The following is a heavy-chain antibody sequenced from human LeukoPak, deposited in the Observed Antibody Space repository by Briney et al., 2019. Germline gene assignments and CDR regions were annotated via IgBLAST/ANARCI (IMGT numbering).Heavy chain of an antibody. V-gene: IGHV3-11*01. J-gene: IGHJ6*03. Sequence: GGSLRLSCAASGFTFSDYYMSWIRQAPGKGLEGVSYISSSGSTIYYADSVKGRFTISRDNAKNSLYLQMNSLRAEDTAVYYCARDGRDPYYYYMDVWGKGTTVTISS. CDR2: ISSSGSTI. CDR1: GFTFSDYY. CDR3: ARDGRDPYYYYMDV.